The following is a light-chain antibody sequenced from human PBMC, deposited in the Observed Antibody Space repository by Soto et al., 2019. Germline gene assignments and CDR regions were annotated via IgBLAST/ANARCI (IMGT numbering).Light chain of an antibody. Sequence: QSVLTQPPSVSAAPGQKVTISCSGSSSNIGNNYVSWYQHLPGTAPNVLIYDNNKRPSGIPDRFSGSKSGTSATLGITGLQTGDEGDYYCGTWDTSLSAVVFGGGTKLTVL. CDR1: SSNIGNNY. J-gene: IGLJ2*01. CDR2: DNN. V-gene: IGLV1-51*01. CDR3: GTWDTSLSAVV.